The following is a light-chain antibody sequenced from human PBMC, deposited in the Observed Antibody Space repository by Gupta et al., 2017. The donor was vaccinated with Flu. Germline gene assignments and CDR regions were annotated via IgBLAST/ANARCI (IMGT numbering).Light chain of an antibody. CDR2: EVY. CDR3: GSYAAGNQYV. V-gene: IGLV2-8*01. Sequence: SVTISCTGTSSDVGRVNSVSWYQHHPGRAPKLIIYEVYQRPAGVPERFSGSKAGNTASLTVSGLQAEDEADYYCGSYAAGNQYVFGGGTKVTVL. J-gene: IGLJ3*02. CDR1: SSDVGRVNS.